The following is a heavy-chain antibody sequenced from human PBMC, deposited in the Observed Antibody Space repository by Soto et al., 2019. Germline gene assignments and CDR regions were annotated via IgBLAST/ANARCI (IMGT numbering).Heavy chain of an antibody. CDR1: GYTFTSLH. Sequence: QVQLVQSGAEVKKPGASVKVSCKASGYTFTSLHMNWVRQATGQGLERMGWVNPNNGDTGYAQKFQGRVTMTRNTSISTFYMELSSLTSDDTAVYYCARGVGDLGDYWGQGTLVTVSS. CDR2: VNPNNGDT. CDR3: ARGVGDLGDY. D-gene: IGHD3-10*01. V-gene: IGHV1-8*01. J-gene: IGHJ4*02.